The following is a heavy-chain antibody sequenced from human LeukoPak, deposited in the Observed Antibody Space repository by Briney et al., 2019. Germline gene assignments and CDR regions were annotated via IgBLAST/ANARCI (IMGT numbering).Heavy chain of an antibody. Sequence: SETLSLTCTVSGGSISSYYWSWIRQPPGKGLEWIGYIYYSGSTNYNPSLKSRVTISVDTSKNQFPLKLSSVTAADTAVYYCARGGGYDDRLFDYWGQGTLVTVSS. D-gene: IGHD5-12*01. J-gene: IGHJ4*02. CDR2: IYYSGST. V-gene: IGHV4-59*01. CDR1: GGSISSYY. CDR3: ARGGGYDDRLFDY.